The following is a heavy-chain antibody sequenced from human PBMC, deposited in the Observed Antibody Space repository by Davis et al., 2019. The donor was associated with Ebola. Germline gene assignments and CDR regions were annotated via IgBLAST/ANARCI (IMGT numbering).Heavy chain of an antibody. D-gene: IGHD3-22*01. V-gene: IGHV3-15*01. CDR1: GFTFSNAW. CDR2: IKSKTDGGTT. CDR3: TQERFYYDSRAIDFDY. Sequence: GESLKISCAASGFTFSNAWMSWVRQAPGKGLEWVGRIKSKTDGGTTDYAAPVKGRFTISRDDSKNTLYLQMNSLKTEDTAVYYCTQERFYYDSRAIDFDYWGQGTLVTVSS. J-gene: IGHJ4*02.